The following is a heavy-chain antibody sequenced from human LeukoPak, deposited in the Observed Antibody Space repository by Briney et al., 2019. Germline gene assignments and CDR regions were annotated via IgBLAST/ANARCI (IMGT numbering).Heavy chain of an antibody. D-gene: IGHD6-19*01. V-gene: IGHV3-7*03. CDR1: GFTFSSYW. CDR2: IKQDGSEK. J-gene: IGHJ4*02. CDR3: ARDSRYSSGWYDY. Sequence: GGSLRLSCAASGFTFSSYWMSWVRQAPGKGLEWVANIKQDGSEKYYVDSVKGRFTISRDNAKNLLYLQMNSLRAEDTAVYYCARDSRYSSGWYDYWGQGTLVTVSS.